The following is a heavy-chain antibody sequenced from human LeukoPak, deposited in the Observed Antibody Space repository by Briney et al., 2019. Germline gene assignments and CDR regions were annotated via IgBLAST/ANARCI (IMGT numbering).Heavy chain of an antibody. CDR2: INHSGST. D-gene: IGHD2-2*01. V-gene: IGHV4-34*01. CDR1: GGSFSGYY. Sequence: SETLSLTCAVYGGSFSGYYWSWIRQPPGEGLEWIGEINHSGSTNYNPSLKSRVTISVDTSKNQFSLKLSSVTAADTAVYYCARTGVVVPASWGYYYGMDVWGQGTTVTVSS. J-gene: IGHJ6*02. CDR3: ARTGVVVPASWGYYYGMDV.